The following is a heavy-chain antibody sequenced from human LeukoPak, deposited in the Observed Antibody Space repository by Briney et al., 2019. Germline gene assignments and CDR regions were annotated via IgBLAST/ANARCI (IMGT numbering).Heavy chain of an antibody. D-gene: IGHD2-15*01. Sequence: GGSLRLSCAASGFSFSSYGMSWVRQAPGKGLEWVSGISGSGGSTDYADSVKGRFTISRDNSKNTLYLQMNSLRAEDTAVYYCAKDYCGDGSCYSFHVFDYWGQGTLVTVSS. CDR2: ISGSGGST. CDR3: AKDYCGDGSCYSFHVFDY. J-gene: IGHJ4*02. CDR1: GFSFSSYG. V-gene: IGHV3-23*01.